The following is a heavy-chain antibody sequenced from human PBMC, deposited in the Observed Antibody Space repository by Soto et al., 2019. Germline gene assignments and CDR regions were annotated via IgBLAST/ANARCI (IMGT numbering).Heavy chain of an antibody. D-gene: IGHD5-12*01. V-gene: IGHV3-30-3*01. CDR2: ISYDGSNK. J-gene: IGHJ6*02. CDR3: ARDLTSSGYDYGYYYYGMDV. Sequence: GGSLRLSCAASGFTFSSYAMHWVRQAPGKGLEWVAVISYDGSNKYYADSVKGRFTISRDNSKNTLYLQMNSLRAEDTAVYYCARDLTSSGYDYGYYYYGMDVWGQGTTVTVSS. CDR1: GFTFSSYA.